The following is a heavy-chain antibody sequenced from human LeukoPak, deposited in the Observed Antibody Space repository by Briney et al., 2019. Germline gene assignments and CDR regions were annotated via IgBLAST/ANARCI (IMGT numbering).Heavy chain of an antibody. Sequence: ASVKVSCKASGYAFNNYYMYWVRQAPGQGLEWMGMINPSGGGTSYAQKFQSRVTMTRDTSTRTVYMEVSSLKPEDTAVYYCARQGAYSSAIGMGYWGQGTLVTVSS. V-gene: IGHV1-46*02. D-gene: IGHD6-19*01. J-gene: IGHJ4*02. CDR3: ARQGAYSSAIGMGY. CDR1: GYAFNNYY. CDR2: INPSGGGT.